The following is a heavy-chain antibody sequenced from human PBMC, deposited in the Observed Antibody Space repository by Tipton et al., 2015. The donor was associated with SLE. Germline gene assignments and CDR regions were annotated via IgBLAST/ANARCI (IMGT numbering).Heavy chain of an antibody. CDR1: GGSISPFY. CDR2: IHFSGST. J-gene: IGHJ4*02. Sequence: TLSLTCTVSGGSISPFYWSWIRRPPGKGLEWIGHIHFSGSTEYNPSLKSRVTISVDMSKNQLSLRLNSVSAADTAVYYCAKWTRGFDYWGQGTLVTVSS. CDR3: AKWTRGFDY. V-gene: IGHV4-59*12. D-gene: IGHD2-8*01.